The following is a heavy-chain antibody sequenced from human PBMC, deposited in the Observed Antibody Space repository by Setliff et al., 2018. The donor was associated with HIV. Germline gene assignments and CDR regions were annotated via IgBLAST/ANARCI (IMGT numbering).Heavy chain of an antibody. CDR2: IHPDDADT. Sequence: GESLKISCKGSGYSFTNYWIGWVRQMPGKGLEWMGIIHPDDADTRYSPSFQGQVTISADKYSSTAYLQWNSLKASDTAFYFCARHRHTAAGTLDAFDIWGQGTVVTVSS. J-gene: IGHJ3*02. V-gene: IGHV5-51*01. CDR3: ARHRHTAAGTLDAFDI. D-gene: IGHD6-13*01. CDR1: GYSFTNYW.